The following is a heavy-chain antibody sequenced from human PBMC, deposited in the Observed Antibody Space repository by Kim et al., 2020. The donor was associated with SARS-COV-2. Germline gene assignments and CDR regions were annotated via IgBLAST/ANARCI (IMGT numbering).Heavy chain of an antibody. Sequence: ASVKVSCKASGYTFPNFGMHWVRQAPGQRLEWMGWINAGNDKTKYSQKFQDRVTITRDTSASTAYMELSSLRSEDTAVYYCARVASFWGGYRTIDYWGQGTLVAGSS. D-gene: IGHD3-3*01. CDR1: GYTFPNFG. V-gene: IGHV1-3*01. J-gene: IGHJ4*02. CDR2: INAGNDKT. CDR3: ARVASFWGGYRTIDY.